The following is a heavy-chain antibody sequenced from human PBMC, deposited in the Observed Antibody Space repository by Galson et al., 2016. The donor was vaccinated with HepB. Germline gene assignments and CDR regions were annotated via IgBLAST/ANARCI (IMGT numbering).Heavy chain of an antibody. Sequence: SLRLSCAASGFTHTNYGMHWVRQAPGKGLEWVAMISYDGSAEYYADSVKGRFTISRDNSENTMYLQMSSLRTEDTAVYYCAKDLWINKWTNYFDYWGQGTLVTVSS. CDR2: ISYDGSAE. D-gene: IGHD2-21*01. CDR3: AKDLWINKWTNYFDY. V-gene: IGHV3-30*18. CDR1: GFTHTNYG. J-gene: IGHJ4*02.